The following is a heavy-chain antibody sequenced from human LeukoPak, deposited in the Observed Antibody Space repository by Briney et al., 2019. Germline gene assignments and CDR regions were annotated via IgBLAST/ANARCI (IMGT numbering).Heavy chain of an antibody. D-gene: IGHD6-19*01. J-gene: IGHJ4*02. V-gene: IGHV4-39*07. CDR3: VVSSGWYSTHFDY. Sequence: PSETLSLTCTVSGGSVSSSTYYWGWIRQPPGKGLEWIGSIYYSGITYYNPSLKSRVTISVDTSKNQFSLKLSSVTAADTAVYYCVVSSGWYSTHFDYWGQGTLVTVFS. CDR1: GGSVSSSTYY. CDR2: IYYSGIT.